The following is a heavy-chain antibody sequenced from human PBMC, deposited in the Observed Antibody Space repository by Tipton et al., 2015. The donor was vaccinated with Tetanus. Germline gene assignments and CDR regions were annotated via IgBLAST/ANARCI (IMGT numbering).Heavy chain of an antibody. CDR3: VREDGGPTLDYFDS. J-gene: IGHJ4*02. CDR1: GFSFSNYK. CDR2: ISSTSRYI. Sequence: SLRLSCEVSGFSFSNYKMNWVRQGPGRGLEWVSSISSTSRYINYADSVKGRFTISRDNAKNSLFLEMNSLRADDTAVYYCVREDGGPTLDYFDSWGQGALVIVSS. D-gene: IGHD3-16*01. V-gene: IGHV3-21*01.